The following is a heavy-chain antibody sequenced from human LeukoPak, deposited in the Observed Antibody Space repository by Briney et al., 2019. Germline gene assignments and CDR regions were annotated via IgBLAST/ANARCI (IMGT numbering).Heavy chain of an antibody. CDR3: ARDLYGSGTYPRY. CDR2: INPSGGST. Sequence: ASVKVSCKASGYTFTSYYMHWVRQAPGQGPEWMGIINPSGGSTTHAQKFQGRVTMTGDTSTSTVYMELSSLRSEDTAVYYCARDLYGSGTYPRYWGQGTLVTVSS. CDR1: GYTFTSYY. J-gene: IGHJ4*02. V-gene: IGHV1-46*01. D-gene: IGHD3-10*01.